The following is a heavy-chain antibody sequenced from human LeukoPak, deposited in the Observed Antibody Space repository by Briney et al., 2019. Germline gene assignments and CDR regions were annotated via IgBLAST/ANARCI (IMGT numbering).Heavy chain of an antibody. D-gene: IGHD3-22*01. CDR2: INHSGST. J-gene: IGHJ3*02. CDR1: GGSFSGYY. CDR3: AGYYYDSSGYYYVAGI. Sequence: PSETLSLTCAVYGGSFSGYYWSWIRQPPGKGLEWIGEINHSGSTNYNPSLKSRVTISVDTSKNQFSLKLSSVTAADTAVYYCAGYYYDSSGYYYVAGIWGQGTMVTVSS. V-gene: IGHV4-34*01.